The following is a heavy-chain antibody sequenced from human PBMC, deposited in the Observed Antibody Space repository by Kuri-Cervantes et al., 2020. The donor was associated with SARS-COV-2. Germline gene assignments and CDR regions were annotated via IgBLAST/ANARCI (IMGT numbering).Heavy chain of an antibody. D-gene: IGHD6-13*01. V-gene: IGHV3-48*02. CDR2: ISSSSSTI. CDR1: GFTFSSYA. Sequence: GESLKISCAASGFTFSSYAMSWVRQAPGKGLEWVSYISSSSSTIYYADSVKGRFTISRDNAKNSLYLQMNSLRDEDTAVYYCAKCSDIAAAGQTDYWGQGTLVTVSS. J-gene: IGHJ4*02. CDR3: AKCSDIAAAGQTDY.